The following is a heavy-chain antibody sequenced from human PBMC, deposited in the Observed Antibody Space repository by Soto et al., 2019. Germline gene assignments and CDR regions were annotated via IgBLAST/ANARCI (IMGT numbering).Heavy chain of an antibody. Sequence: SETLSLTCDVSGESISSGGYYWSCLLHHPGKGLEWIGYIYDSESAYYNPSLKSRVIISMDTSKNHFAMRLSSVTAADTAVYYCARASSSSSAADYWGQGTLVTVSS. CDR1: GESISSGGYY. J-gene: IGHJ4*02. V-gene: IGHV4-31*11. CDR3: ARASSSSSAADY. D-gene: IGHD6-6*01. CDR2: IYDSESA.